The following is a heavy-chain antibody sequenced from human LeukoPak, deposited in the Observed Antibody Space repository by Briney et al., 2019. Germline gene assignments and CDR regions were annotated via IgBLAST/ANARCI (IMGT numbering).Heavy chain of an antibody. J-gene: IGHJ4*02. CDR1: GFTFSDYY. CDR3: AKGRSSSSGRFDY. Sequence: AGGSLRLSCAASGFTFSDYYMSWIRQAPGKGLEWVSYISSSGSTIYYADSVKRRSTISRDNAKNSLYLQMNSLRAEDTALYYCAKGRSSSSGRFDYWGQGTLVTVSS. D-gene: IGHD6-13*01. CDR2: ISSSGSTI. V-gene: IGHV3-11*01.